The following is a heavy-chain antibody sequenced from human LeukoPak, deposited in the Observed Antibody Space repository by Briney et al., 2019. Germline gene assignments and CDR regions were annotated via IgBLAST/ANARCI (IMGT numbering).Heavy chain of an antibody. Sequence: GGSLRLSCAASGFTFNSYAMSWVRQAPGKGLEWVSAISGSGGSTYYADSVKGRFTISRDNSKNTLYLQMNSLRAEDTAVYYCTRARYCSGGSCDPPDYWGQGTLVTVSS. J-gene: IGHJ4*02. D-gene: IGHD2-15*01. V-gene: IGHV3-23*01. CDR2: ISGSGGST. CDR3: TRARYCSGGSCDPPDY. CDR1: GFTFNSYA.